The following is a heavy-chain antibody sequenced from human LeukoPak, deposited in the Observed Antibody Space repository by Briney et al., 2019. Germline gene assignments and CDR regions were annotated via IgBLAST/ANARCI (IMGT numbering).Heavy chain of an antibody. CDR2: ISAYNGNT. CDR3: ARDPYDSKITFGGVIEFDY. D-gene: IGHD3-16*02. J-gene: IGHJ4*02. V-gene: IGHV1-18*01. Sequence: ASVKVSCKASGYTFTSYGISWVRQAPGQGLEWMGWISAYNGNTNYAQKLQGRVTMTTDTSTSTAYMELRSLRSDDTAVYYCARDPYDSKITFGGVIEFDYWGQGTLVTVSS. CDR1: GYTFTSYG.